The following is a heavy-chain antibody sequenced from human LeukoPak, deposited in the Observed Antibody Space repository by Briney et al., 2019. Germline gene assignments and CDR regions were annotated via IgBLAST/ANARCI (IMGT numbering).Heavy chain of an antibody. V-gene: IGHV4-34*01. CDR1: GGSFSGYY. J-gene: IGHJ4*02. CDR2: INHSGST. CDR3: ARSGCSGGSRFFFRFKNDY. D-gene: IGHD2-15*01. Sequence: SETLSLTCAVYGGSFSGYYWSWIRQPPGKGLEWIGEINHSGSTNYNPSLKSRVTISVDTSKNQFSLKLSSVTAADTAVYYCARSGCSGGSRFFFRFKNDYWGQGILVTVSS.